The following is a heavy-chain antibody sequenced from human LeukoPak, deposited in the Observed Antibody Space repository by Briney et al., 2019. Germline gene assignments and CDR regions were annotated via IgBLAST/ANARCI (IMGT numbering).Heavy chain of an antibody. Sequence: GGSLRLSCGASGFTFSSHWMSWVRQAPGKGLEWVANIKEDGSEIYYVDSVKGRFTISRGNAKNSLYLQMNSLRAEDTAVYYCTRRGYVYWGQGTLVTVPS. J-gene: IGHJ4*02. D-gene: IGHD3-16*01. V-gene: IGHV3-7*01. CDR1: GFTFSSHW. CDR3: TRRGYVY. CDR2: IKEDGSEI.